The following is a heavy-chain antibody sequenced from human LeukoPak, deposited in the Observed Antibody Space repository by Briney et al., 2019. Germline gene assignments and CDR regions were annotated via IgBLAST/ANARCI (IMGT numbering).Heavy chain of an antibody. CDR1: GYTFSDYY. V-gene: IGHV1-2*02. Sequence: GASVKVSCKASGYTFSDYYMHWWRQAPGQRLEWLGWINPKSGDTNFVQNFQGRVTMNRDTSISTAYMELSSLTSDDRAVYYCARGPNTGAFDAWGQGTLVTVSS. J-gene: IGHJ4*02. CDR3: ARGPNTGAFDA. D-gene: IGHD7-27*01. CDR2: INPKSGDT.